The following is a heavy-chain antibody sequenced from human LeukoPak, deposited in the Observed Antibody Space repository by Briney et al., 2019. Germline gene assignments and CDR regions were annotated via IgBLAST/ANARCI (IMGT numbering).Heavy chain of an antibody. CDR3: AAKVELRSNGPYFNS. D-gene: IGHD1-7*01. J-gene: IGHJ4*02. V-gene: IGHV3-53*01. Sequence: GGSLRLSCAPSGFTVSSNYMSWVRQAPGKGLEWVSVIYSGGDAFYADSVKGRFTISRDNSKNTLYLQMNSLRAEDAAVYYCAAKVELRSNGPYFNSWGQGTLVTVSS. CDR2: IYSGGDA. CDR1: GFTVSSNY.